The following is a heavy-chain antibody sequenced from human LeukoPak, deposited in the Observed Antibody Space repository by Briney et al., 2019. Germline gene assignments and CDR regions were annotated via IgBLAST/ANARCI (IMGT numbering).Heavy chain of an antibody. V-gene: IGHV3-23*01. CDR1: GFTFSSYA. CDR2: ISGSGGST. Sequence: GGSLRLSCAASGFTFSSYAMSWVRQAPGKGLEWVSAISGSGGSTYYADSVKGRFTISRDNSKNTLYLQMNSLRAEDTAVYYCARYQSRVVGATTSRGGGLDYWGQGTLVTVSS. D-gene: IGHD1-26*01. CDR3: ARYQSRVVGATTSRGGGLDY. J-gene: IGHJ4*02.